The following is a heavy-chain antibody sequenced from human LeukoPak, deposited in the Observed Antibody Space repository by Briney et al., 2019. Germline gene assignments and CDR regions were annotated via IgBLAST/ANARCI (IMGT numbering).Heavy chain of an antibody. CDR2: IIPIFGSA. J-gene: IGHJ4*02. D-gene: IGHD3-16*02. CDR3: AKGSRLREGGSYRF. Sequence: PKASVKVSCKASGGIFSSYAINWVRQAPGQGLEWMGRIIPIFGSANYAQKFQGRVTITADKSTRTAYMALSSLRSEDTALYYCAKGSRLREGGSYRFWGQGTLVTVSS. CDR1: GGIFSSYA. V-gene: IGHV1-69*06.